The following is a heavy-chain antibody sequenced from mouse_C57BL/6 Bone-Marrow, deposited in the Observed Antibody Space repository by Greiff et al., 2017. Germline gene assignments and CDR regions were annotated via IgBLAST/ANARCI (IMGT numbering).Heavy chain of an antibody. V-gene: IGHV1-50*01. CDR3: ARGAYYSNPWFAY. Sequence: QVQLQQPGAELVKPGASVKLSCKASGYTFTSYWLQWVKQRPGQGLAWIGEIDPSDSYTNYNQKFKGKATLTVDTSSSTAYMQLISLTSEDSAVYYCARGAYYSNPWFAYWGQGTLVTVAA. J-gene: IGHJ3*01. CDR1: GYTFTSYW. CDR2: IDPSDSYT. D-gene: IGHD2-5*01.